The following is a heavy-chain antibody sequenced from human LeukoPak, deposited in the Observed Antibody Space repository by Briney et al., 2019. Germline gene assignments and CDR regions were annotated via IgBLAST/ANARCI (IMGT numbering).Heavy chain of an antibody. CDR3: ARHVGYSDYDYGGGLGY. CDR2: IYPGDSDT. Sequence: GESLKISCKGSGYSFTSYWIAWVRQMPGKGLEWMGIIYPGDSDTRYSPSFQGQVTISADKSISTAYLQWSSLKASDTAMYYCARHVGYSDYDYGGGLGYWGQGTLVTVSS. V-gene: IGHV5-51*01. J-gene: IGHJ4*02. D-gene: IGHD5-12*01. CDR1: GYSFTSYW.